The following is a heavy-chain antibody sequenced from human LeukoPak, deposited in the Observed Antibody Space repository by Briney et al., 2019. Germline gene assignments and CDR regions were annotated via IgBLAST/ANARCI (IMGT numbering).Heavy chain of an antibody. CDR1: GYTFTAYY. D-gene: IGHD1-1*01. V-gene: IGHV1-2*02. CDR3: GRDDNFQFDC. Sequence: ASVKVSCKASGYTFTAYYLHWVRQAPGQGLEWMGWINPNTGDTNYAQKFQGRVTMTRDTSISTAYMELRRLRSDDTAVHYCGRDDNFQFDCWGQGTLVTVSS. J-gene: IGHJ4*02. CDR2: INPNTGDT.